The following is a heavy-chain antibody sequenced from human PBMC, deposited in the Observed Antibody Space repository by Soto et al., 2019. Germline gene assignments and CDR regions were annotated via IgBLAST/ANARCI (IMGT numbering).Heavy chain of an antibody. CDR1: GYTFSNYV. V-gene: IGHV1-18*04. CDR3: ANLISHTYRA. CDR2: ISAYNGNT. D-gene: IGHD2-8*01. J-gene: IGHJ5*02. Sequence: QVHLVQSGAEVKKPGASVKVSCKASGYTFSNYVINWVRQAPGQGLEWMGWISAYNGNTHYVEKFQGRVTMTTDTSTSTAYMDLRTLRSDDTAVYYCANLISHTYRACGQGTLVTVSS.